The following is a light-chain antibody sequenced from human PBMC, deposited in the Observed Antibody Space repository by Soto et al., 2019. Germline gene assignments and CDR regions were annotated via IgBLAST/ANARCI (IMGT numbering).Light chain of an antibody. CDR2: GAS. V-gene: IGKV3-15*01. CDR3: QQHNVWPPSP. J-gene: IGKJ2*01. Sequence: ETLLTQSPATLSVSPGERATLSCRASQSVRANLAWYQQKPGQAPRLLIYGASTRAPGIPDRFSGSGFGTEFSLPISSLQSEDFAVYYCQQHNVWPPSPFGQGTKLEIK. CDR1: QSVRAN.